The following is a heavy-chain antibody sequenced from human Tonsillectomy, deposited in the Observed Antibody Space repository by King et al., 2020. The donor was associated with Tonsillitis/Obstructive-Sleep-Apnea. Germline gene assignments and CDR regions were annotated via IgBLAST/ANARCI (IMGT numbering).Heavy chain of an antibody. CDR1: GGSISSYY. Sequence: QLQESGPGLVKPSETLSLTCTVSGGSISSYYWSWIRQPPGKGLEWIGYIYYSGSTNYNPSLKSRVTISVDTSKNQFSLKLSSVTAADTAVYYCAGTSWPNEYFQHWGQGTLVTVSS. V-gene: IGHV4-59*08. CDR2: IYYSGST. D-gene: IGHD2-2*01. CDR3: AGTSWPNEYFQH. J-gene: IGHJ1*01.